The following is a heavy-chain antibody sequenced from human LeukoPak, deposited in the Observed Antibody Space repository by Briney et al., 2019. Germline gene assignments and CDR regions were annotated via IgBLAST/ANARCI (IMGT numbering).Heavy chain of an antibody. CDR2: ISGGGGST. D-gene: IGHD3-10*01. CDR1: GFTFSSYA. J-gene: IGHJ3*02. CDR3: AKEKLSTYYYGSGSYYVPDAFDI. V-gene: IGHV3-23*01. Sequence: GGSLRLSCAASGFTFSSYAMSWVRQAPGKGLEWVSAISGGGGSTYYADSVKGRFTISRDNSKNTLYLQMNSLRAEDTAVYYCAKEKLSTYYYGSGSYYVPDAFDIWGQGTMVTVSS.